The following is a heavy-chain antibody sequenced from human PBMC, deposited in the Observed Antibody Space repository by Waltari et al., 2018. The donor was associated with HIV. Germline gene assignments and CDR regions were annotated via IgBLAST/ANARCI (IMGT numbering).Heavy chain of an antibody. Sequence: QVQLQESGPGLVKPSETLLLTCTASGCSISSHYWSWIRQPPGKGPECIGYIYDSGSTNYNPALKSRVTIAVDTSKKQISLKLSSVTAADTAVYYCARDFPFSHYYGSGSYFGSDYWGQGTQVTVSS. V-gene: IGHV4-59*11. CDR1: GCSISSHY. D-gene: IGHD3-10*01. J-gene: IGHJ4*02. CDR2: IYDSGST. CDR3: ARDFPFSHYYGSGSYFGSDY.